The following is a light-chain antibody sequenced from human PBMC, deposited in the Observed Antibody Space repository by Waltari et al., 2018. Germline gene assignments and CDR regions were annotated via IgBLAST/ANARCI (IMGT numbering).Light chain of an antibody. V-gene: IGKV1-16*01. CDR1: QGIGNN. Sequence: DIQMTQSPSSLSASVGDTVTITCQASQGIGNNLNWYQQKPGKAPKFLICRASNLQSGIPSRFSGSGSGTDFTLIINSLQPEDFATYYCQQGYSYPVTFGPGTKLDI. CDR2: RAS. CDR3: QQGYSYPVT. J-gene: IGKJ3*01.